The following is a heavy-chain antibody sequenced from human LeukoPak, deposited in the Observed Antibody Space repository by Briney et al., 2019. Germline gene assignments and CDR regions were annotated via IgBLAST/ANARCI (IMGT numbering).Heavy chain of an antibody. CDR2: IIPIFGTA. CDR3: TRGGDDYVWGSYRYTRWFDP. CDR1: GGTFSSYA. Sequence: SVKVSCKASGGTFSSYAISWVRQAPGQGLEWMGGIIPIFGTAKYAQKFQGRVTITADKSTSTAYMELSSLRSEDTAVYYCTRGGDDYVWGSYRYTRWFDPWGQGTLVTVSS. D-gene: IGHD3-16*02. V-gene: IGHV1-69*06. J-gene: IGHJ5*02.